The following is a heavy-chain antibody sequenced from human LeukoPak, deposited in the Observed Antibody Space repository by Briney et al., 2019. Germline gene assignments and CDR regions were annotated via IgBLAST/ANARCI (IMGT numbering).Heavy chain of an antibody. CDR1: GFTFSSYE. J-gene: IGHJ3*02. Sequence: GGSLRLSCAASGFTFSSYEMNWVRQAPGKGLEWVSYISSSGSTIYYADSVKGRFTISRDNSKNTLYLQMNSLRAEDTAVYNCVREASGGTKGVSGTFDIWGQGTMVTVSS. V-gene: IGHV3-48*03. CDR3: VREASGGTKGVSGTFDI. D-gene: IGHD6-13*01. CDR2: ISSSGSTI.